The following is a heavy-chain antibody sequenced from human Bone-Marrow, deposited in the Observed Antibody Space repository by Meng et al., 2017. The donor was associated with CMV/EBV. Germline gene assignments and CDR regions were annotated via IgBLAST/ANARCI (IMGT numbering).Heavy chain of an antibody. CDR1: GFTFSSYS. V-gene: IGHV3-21*01. J-gene: IGHJ6*02. CDR2: ISSSSSYI. D-gene: IGHD3-3*01. CDR3: ARVATIFGVVREGMDV. Sequence: GESLKISCAASGFTFSSYSMNWVRQAPGKGLEWVSSISSSSSYIYYADSVKGRFTISRDNAKNSLYLQMNSLRAEDTAVYYCARVATIFGVVREGMDVWGQRTTVTVSS.